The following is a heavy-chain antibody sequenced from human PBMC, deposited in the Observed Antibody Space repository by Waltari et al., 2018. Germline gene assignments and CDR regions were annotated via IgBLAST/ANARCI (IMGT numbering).Heavy chain of an antibody. Sequence: QVQLQESGPGLVKPSETLSLTCTVSGGSISSHYWSWIRQPPGKGLEWIGYIYYSGSTNYTPSLKSRVTISVDTSKNQFSLKLNYVTAADTAVYYCARHRHPGHSFDLWGQGTVTVSS. CDR3: ARHRHPGHSFDL. V-gene: IGHV4-59*08. CDR1: GGSISSHY. D-gene: IGHD2-21*01. J-gene: IGHJ3*01. CDR2: IYYSGST.